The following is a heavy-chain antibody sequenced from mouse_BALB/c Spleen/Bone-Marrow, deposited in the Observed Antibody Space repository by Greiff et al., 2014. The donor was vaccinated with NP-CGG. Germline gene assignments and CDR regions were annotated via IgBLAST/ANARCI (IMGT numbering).Heavy chain of an antibody. Sequence: QVQLQQSGAELMKPGASVKISCKATGYTFSNYWIEWVKQRPGHGLEWIGEILPGSGTTNYNEKFDDKAAFTADTSPNTAYMQLSSLTSEDSAVYYCARGLPLDFWGQGTTLTVSS. V-gene: IGHV1-9*01. D-gene: IGHD2-4*01. CDR2: ILPGSGTT. CDR3: ARGLPLDF. CDR1: GYTFSNYW. J-gene: IGHJ2*01.